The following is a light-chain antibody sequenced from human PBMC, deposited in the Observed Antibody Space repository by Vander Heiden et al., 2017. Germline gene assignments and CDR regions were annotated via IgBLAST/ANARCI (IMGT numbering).Light chain of an antibody. CDR3: QQSHSTPS. V-gene: IGKV1-39*01. Sequence: DIPMTQSPSSLSASIGDTVTITCRAPQTISDSLNWYQHKPGQAPRLLIYTSSTLQSGVPSRFSGSGSGTDFTLTINGLQPDDFASYFCQQSHSTPSFGQGTKVEIK. CDR1: QTISDS. CDR2: TSS. J-gene: IGKJ1*01.